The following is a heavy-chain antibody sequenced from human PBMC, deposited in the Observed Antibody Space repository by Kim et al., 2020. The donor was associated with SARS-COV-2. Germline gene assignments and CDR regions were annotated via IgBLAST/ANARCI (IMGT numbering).Heavy chain of an antibody. CDR2: IIPILGIA. CDR1: GGTFSSYA. CDR3: ARDRINTGRGFQH. J-gene: IGHJ1*01. Sequence: SVKVSCKASGGTFSSYAISWVRQAPGQGLEWMGRIIPILGIANYAQKFQGRVTITADKSTSTAYMELSSLRSEDTAVYYCARDRINTGRGFQHWGQGTLVTVSS. D-gene: IGHD3-10*01. V-gene: IGHV1-69*04.